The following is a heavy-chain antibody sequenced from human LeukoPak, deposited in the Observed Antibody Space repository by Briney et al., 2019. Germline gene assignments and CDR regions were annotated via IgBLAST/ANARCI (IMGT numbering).Heavy chain of an antibody. CDR3: ATDVYYYDSSGYYDI. CDR2: ISWNSGSI. CDR1: GFTFDDYA. J-gene: IGHJ3*02. V-gene: IGHV3-9*01. D-gene: IGHD3-22*01. Sequence: GGSLRLSCAASGFTFDDYAMHWVRQAPGKGLEWVSGISWNSGSIGYADSVKGRFTTSRDNAKNSLYLQMNSLRAEDTALYYCATDVYYYDSSGYYDIWGQGTMVTVSS.